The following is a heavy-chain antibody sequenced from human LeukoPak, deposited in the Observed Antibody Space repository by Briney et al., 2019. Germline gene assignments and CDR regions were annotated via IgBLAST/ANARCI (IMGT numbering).Heavy chain of an antibody. D-gene: IGHD6-13*01. J-gene: IGHJ3*02. CDR3: ARRIAAAGNAFDI. CDR2: IYPGDSNT. CDR1: GDSFNDYW. Sequence: GESLKISCEGSGDSFNDYWIGWVRQMSGKGLEWMGIIYPGDSNTRYSPSFQGQVTISADKSIHTAYLQWSSLRPSDTGIYYCARRIAAAGNAFDIWGHGTRASVSP. V-gene: IGHV5-51*01.